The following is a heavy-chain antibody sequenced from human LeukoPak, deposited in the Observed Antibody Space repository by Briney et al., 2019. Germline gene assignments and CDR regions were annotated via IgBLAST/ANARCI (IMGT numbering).Heavy chain of an antibody. J-gene: IGHJ4*02. CDR3: ANQALKTHRGS. CDR1: AFTVSSDA. Sequence: GRSLKVSCAASAFTVSSDAMSCVRQDSGKGLQWAYVIRGSGGTTYYADAVKGRFTIARDNSKNTLYLQMNSRRAEDTAVYYCANQALKTHRGSWGQGTLVTVSS. CDR2: IRGSGGTT. D-gene: IGHD1-26*01. V-gene: IGHV3-23*01.